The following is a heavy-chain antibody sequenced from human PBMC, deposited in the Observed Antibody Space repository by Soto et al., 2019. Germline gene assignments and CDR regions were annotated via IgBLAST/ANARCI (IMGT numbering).Heavy chain of an antibody. D-gene: IGHD3-9*01. Sequence: GSLRLSCAASGFTFSSYGMHWVRQAPGKGLEWVAVIWYDGSNKYYADSVKGRFTISRDNSKNTLYLQMNSLRAEDTAVYYCAREVLRYFDWLPYEETNAFDIWGQGTMVTVSS. CDR2: IWYDGSNK. CDR3: AREVLRYFDWLPYEETNAFDI. J-gene: IGHJ3*02. CDR1: GFTFSSYG. V-gene: IGHV3-33*01.